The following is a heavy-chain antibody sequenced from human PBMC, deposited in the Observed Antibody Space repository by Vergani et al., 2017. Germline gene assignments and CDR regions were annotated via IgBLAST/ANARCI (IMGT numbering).Heavy chain of an antibody. D-gene: IGHD3-10*01. CDR1: GFTFSSYG. CDR2: ISYDGSNK. Sequence: QVQLVESGGGVVQPGRSLRLSCAASGFTFSSYGMHWVRQAPGKGLEWVAVISYDGSNKYYADSVKGRFTISRDNSKNTLYLQMNSLRAEDTAVYYCAKVFRGHGELLKFAANYGMDVWGQGTTVTVSS. V-gene: IGHV3-30*18. CDR3: AKVFRGHGELLKFAANYGMDV. J-gene: IGHJ6*02.